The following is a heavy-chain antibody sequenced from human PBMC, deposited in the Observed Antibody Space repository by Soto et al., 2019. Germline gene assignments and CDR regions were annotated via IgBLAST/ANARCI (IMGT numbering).Heavy chain of an antibody. CDR3: ARIEMASIK. CDR2: IYYTGST. V-gene: IGHV4-31*03. J-gene: IGHJ4*02. Sequence: QVQMQESGPGLVKPSQTLSLTCSVSGASIRSGGYYWSWLRQSPGKGLECIGHIYYTGSTFYSPSLKSRLTISLDTSKNQFSLDLRSVPAADTAIYYCARIEMASIKWGRGTLVTVAS. CDR1: GASIRSGGYY.